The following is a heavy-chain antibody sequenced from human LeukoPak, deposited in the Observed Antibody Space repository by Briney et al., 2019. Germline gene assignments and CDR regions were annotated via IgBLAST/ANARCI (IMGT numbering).Heavy chain of an antibody. CDR1: GFTFSSYW. V-gene: IGHV3-7*01. D-gene: IGHD2-2*01. Sequence: GGSLRLSCAASGFTFSSYWMSWVRQAPGKGLEWVANIKQDGSEKYYVDSAKGRFTISRDNAKNSLYLQMNSLRAEDTAVYYCARANFGGYCSSTSCPNWFDPWGQGTLVTVSS. CDR3: ARANFGGYCSSTSCPNWFDP. J-gene: IGHJ5*02. CDR2: IKQDGSEK.